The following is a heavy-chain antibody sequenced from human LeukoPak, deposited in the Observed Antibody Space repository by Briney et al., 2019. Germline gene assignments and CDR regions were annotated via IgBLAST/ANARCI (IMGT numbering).Heavy chain of an antibody. CDR3: ARDVVARPYYYDSSGYSPP. Sequence: PGGSLRLSCAASGFTFSSYSMNWVRQAPGKGLEWVSSVSSSSSYIYYADSVKGRFTISRDNAKNSLYLQMNSLRAEDTAVYYCARDVVARPYYYDSSGYSPPWGQGTLVTVSS. CDR2: VSSSSSYI. V-gene: IGHV3-21*01. J-gene: IGHJ5*02. D-gene: IGHD3-22*01. CDR1: GFTFSSYS.